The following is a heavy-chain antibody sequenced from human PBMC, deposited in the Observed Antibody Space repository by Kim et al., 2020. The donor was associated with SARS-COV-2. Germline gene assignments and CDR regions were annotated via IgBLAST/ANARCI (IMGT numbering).Heavy chain of an antibody. CDR3: ARHDVELAADWYFDL. J-gene: IGHJ2*01. CDR1: GYSFTSYW. V-gene: IGHV5-10-1*01. CDR2: IDPSDSYT. D-gene: IGHD2-8*02. Sequence: GESLKISCKGSGYSFTSYWISWVRQMPGKGLEWMGRIDPSDSYTNYSPSFQGHVTISADKSLSTSYLQWSSLKASDTAMYYCARHDVELAADWYFDLWGRGTLVTVSS.